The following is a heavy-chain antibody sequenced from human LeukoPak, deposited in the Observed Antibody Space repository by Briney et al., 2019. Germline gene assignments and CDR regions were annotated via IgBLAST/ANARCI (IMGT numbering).Heavy chain of an antibody. J-gene: IGHJ4*02. Sequence: GGSLRLSCAASGFTFSSYAMSWLRQAPGKGLEWVSAISGSGGSTYYADSVKGRFTISRDNSKNTLYLQMNSLRAEDTAVYYCAKVRAGSYSSFGYWGQGTLVTVSS. D-gene: IGHD3-10*01. V-gene: IGHV3-23*01. CDR3: AKVRAGSYSSFGY. CDR2: ISGSGGST. CDR1: GFTFSSYA.